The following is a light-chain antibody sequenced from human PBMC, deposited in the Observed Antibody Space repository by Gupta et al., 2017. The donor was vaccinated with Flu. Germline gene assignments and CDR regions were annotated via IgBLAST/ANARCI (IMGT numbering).Light chain of an antibody. CDR2: WAS. Sequence: DIVMTQSPYSLAVPLVERATINCKSSQNILASSNNWNYLAWYQHKSGQPPELLISWASTRASGVPDRFSGSGSGTDFTLTISSLQAEDVAVYYCQKYYNSPVTFGQGTRLEIK. CDR1: QNILASSNNWNY. CDR3: QKYYNSPVT. J-gene: IGKJ5*01. V-gene: IGKV4-1*01.